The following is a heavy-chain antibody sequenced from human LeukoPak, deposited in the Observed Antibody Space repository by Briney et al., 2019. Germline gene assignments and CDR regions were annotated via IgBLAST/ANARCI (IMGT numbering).Heavy chain of an antibody. CDR3: ARDKHNPGSAFDI. CDR1: GFTFSDYY. D-gene: IGHD5-24*01. V-gene: IGHV3-7*01. J-gene: IGHJ3*02. Sequence: PGGSLRLSCAASGFTFSDYYMSWIRQAPGKGLEWVSNIRQDGGQTYHVDSVKGRFTISRDNAKNSLYLQVNSLRAEDTAVYYCARDKHNPGSAFDIWGQGTMLTVSS. CDR2: IRQDGGQT.